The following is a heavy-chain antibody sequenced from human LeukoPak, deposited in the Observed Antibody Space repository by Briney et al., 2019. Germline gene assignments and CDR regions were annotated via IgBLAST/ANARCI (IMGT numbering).Heavy chain of an antibody. CDR2: IYYTMST. V-gene: IGHV4-59*01. J-gene: IGHJ4*02. CDR1: GGSISSYY. CDR3: ARGRDGYKFDY. D-gene: IGHD5-24*01. Sequence: TTSETLSLTCTVSGGSISSYYWSWIRQPPGKGLDWIGYIYYTMSTNYNPSLKSRVTISLDTSKREFSLRLSSVTAADTAVYYCARGRDGYKFDYWGQGTLVTVSS.